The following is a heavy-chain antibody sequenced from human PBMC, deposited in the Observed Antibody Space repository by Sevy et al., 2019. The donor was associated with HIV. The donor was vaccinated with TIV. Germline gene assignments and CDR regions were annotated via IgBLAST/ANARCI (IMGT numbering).Heavy chain of an antibody. CDR1: GLTFSNAW. CDR3: TTDGGGFGGMDV. J-gene: IGHJ6*02. Sequence: GGSLRLSCGASGLTFSNAWMSWVRQAPGKGLEWVGRSKSKTDGGTTDYAAPVKRTFTISRDDSKNTLYLQMKTPETEDTAVYYCTTDGGGFGGMDVWGQGTTVTVSS. V-gene: IGHV3-15*01. CDR2: SKSKTDGGTT. D-gene: IGHD3-10*01.